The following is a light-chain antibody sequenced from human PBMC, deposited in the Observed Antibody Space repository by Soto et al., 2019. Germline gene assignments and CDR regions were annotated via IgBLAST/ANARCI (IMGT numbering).Light chain of an antibody. CDR1: QSVSSY. Sequence: IVLTQSPATLSLSPGERATLSCGASQSVSSYLAWYQQKPGQAPRLLIYDASNRATGIPARFSGSGSGTEFTLTISSLQSEEFAVYYCQQYNNWPTWTFGQGTKADIK. J-gene: IGKJ1*01. V-gene: IGKV3D-15*01. CDR2: DAS. CDR3: QQYNNWPTWT.